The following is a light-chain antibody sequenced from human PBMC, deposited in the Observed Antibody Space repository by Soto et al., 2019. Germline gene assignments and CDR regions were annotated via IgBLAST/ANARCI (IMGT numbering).Light chain of an antibody. J-gene: IGKJ4*01. CDR1: QSVSSSY. V-gene: IGKV3-20*01. CDR3: QQYGSSPRVT. Sequence: EIVLTQSPGTLSLSPGERATLSCRASQSVSSSYLAWYQQKPGQAPRLLIYGASSRATVIPDRFSGSGSGTDFTLTSSRLEPEDFAVYYCQQYGSSPRVTFGGGTKVEI. CDR2: GAS.